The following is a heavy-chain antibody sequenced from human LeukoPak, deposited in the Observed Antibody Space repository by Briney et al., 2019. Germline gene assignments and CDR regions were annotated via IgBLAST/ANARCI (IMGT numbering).Heavy chain of an antibody. Sequence: GESLKISCKGSGYSFTSDWISWVRQMPGKGLEWMGRIDPSDSYTNYSPSFQGHVTISADKSISTAYLQWSSLKASDTAIYYCARHFGAVGAFDYWGQGSLIPVSS. V-gene: IGHV5-10-1*01. D-gene: IGHD1-26*01. CDR1: GYSFTSDW. J-gene: IGHJ4*02. CDR2: IDPSDSYT. CDR3: ARHFGAVGAFDY.